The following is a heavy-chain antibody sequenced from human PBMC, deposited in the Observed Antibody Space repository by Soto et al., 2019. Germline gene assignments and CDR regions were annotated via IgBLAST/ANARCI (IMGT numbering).Heavy chain of an antibody. Sequence: QLQLQESGPGLVKPSETLSLTCTVSGGSISSSSYYWGWIRQPPGKGLEWIGSIYYSGSTYYNPSLKSRVTIAVDTSKNQFSLKLSSVTAADTAVYYCARRARSGWSQSFDYWGQGTLVTVSS. CDR1: GGSISSSSYY. D-gene: IGHD6-19*01. J-gene: IGHJ4*02. CDR2: IYYSGST. V-gene: IGHV4-39*01. CDR3: ARRARSGWSQSFDY.